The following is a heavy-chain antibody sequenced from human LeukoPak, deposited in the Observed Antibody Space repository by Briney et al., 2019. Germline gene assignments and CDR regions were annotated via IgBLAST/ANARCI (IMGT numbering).Heavy chain of an antibody. CDR1: GFTVSSNY. D-gene: IGHD2-15*01. CDR2: IYSGGST. CDR3: ARDSIGYCSGGSCDY. J-gene: IGHJ4*02. V-gene: IGHV3-66*02. Sequence: GGSLRLSCAASGFTVSSNYMSWVRQPPGKGLEWVSVIYSGGSTYYADPVKGRFTISRDNSKNTMYLQMNSLRAEDTAVYYCARDSIGYCSGGSCDYWGQGTLVTVSS.